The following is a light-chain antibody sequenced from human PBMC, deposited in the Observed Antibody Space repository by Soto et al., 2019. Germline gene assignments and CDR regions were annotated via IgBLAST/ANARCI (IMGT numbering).Light chain of an antibody. CDR2: GAS. J-gene: IGKJ1*01. Sequence: EIVMTQSPATLSVSSGERATLSCRASQSISSNLAWYQQKPGQAPRLLIYGASTRATGIPARFSGSGSGTEFTLTISSLQSEDFAVYYCQQYKNWPPRTFGQGTKVEIK. V-gene: IGKV3-15*01. CDR3: QQYKNWPPRT. CDR1: QSISSN.